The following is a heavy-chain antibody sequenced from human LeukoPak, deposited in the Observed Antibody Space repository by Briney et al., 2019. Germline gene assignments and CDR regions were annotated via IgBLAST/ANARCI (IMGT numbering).Heavy chain of an antibody. Sequence: ASVKVSCEVSGYTLTELSMHWVRQAPGKGLEWMGGFDPEDGETIYAQKFQGRVTMTEDTSTDTAYMELSRLRSEDTAVYYCATDYRFGELKAHYYGMDVWGQGTTVTVSS. CDR2: FDPEDGET. CDR3: ATDYRFGELKAHYYGMDV. V-gene: IGHV1-24*01. D-gene: IGHD3-10*01. CDR1: GYTLTELS. J-gene: IGHJ6*02.